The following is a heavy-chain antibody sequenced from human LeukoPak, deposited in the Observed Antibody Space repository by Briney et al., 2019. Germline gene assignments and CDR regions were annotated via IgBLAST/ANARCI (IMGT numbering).Heavy chain of an antibody. J-gene: IGHJ1*01. CDR1: GFTFISYS. CDR3: AHQVPPNDEFYDH. D-gene: IGHD3-3*01. Sequence: PGGSLSLFCVASGFTFISYSMHWVRQAPGEGLEWLSGISNTGRATDYADSIKGRFTISRDNSKNTVFLQMNSLRAEDTAEYFCAHQVPPNDEFYDHWGQGTLVTVSS. V-gene: IGHV3-23*01. CDR2: ISNTGRAT.